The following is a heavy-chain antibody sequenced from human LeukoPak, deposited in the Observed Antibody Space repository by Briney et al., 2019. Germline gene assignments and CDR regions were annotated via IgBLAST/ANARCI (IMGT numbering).Heavy chain of an antibody. CDR3: ARRRGRAATYPSDY. V-gene: IGHV3-7*01. CDR2: IKQDGSEK. Sequence: PGGSLRLSCAASGFTFSSYWMSWVRQAPGKGLEWVANIKQDGSEKYYVDSVKGRFTISRDNAKNSLYLQMNSLRAEDTAVYYCARRRGRAATYPSDYWGQGTLVTVSS. D-gene: IGHD3-16*01. J-gene: IGHJ4*02. CDR1: GFTFSSYW.